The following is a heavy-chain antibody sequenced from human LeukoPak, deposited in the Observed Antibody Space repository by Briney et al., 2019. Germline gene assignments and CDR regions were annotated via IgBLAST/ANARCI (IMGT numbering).Heavy chain of an antibody. J-gene: IGHJ4*02. Sequence: PSETLSLTCAVSGGSISSGDYSWSWIRQPPGKGLEWIGYIFQSGSTYYNPSLKSRVTISVDTSKNQFSLKLSSVTAADTAVYYCARGENIVGPWGQGTLVTVSS. CDR1: GGSISSGDYS. CDR2: IFQSGST. V-gene: IGHV4-30-2*01. D-gene: IGHD1-26*01. CDR3: ARGENIVGP.